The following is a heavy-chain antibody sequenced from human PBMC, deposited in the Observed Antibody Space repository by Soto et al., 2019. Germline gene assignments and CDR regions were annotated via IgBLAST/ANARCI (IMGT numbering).Heavy chain of an antibody. CDR2: ISYDGSNK. CDR3: AGRRDAFDI. J-gene: IGHJ3*02. CDR1: GFTFSSYG. Sequence: QVQLVESGGGVVQPGRSLRLSCAASGFTFSSYGMHWVRQAPGKGLEWVAVISYDGSNKYYADSVKGRFTISRDNSKNTLYLQMNSLRAEDTAVYYCAGRRDAFDIWGQVTMVTVSS. V-gene: IGHV3-30*03.